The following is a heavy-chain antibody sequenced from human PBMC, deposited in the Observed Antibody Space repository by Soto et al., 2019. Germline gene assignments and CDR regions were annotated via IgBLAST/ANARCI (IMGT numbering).Heavy chain of an antibody. CDR2: IWYDGSNK. Sequence: GWSLRLACAASGFNFITYGMQWVRQAPGKGLEWVAVIWYDGSNKYYADSVKGRFTISRDNSNNTVYLQMNSLRAEDTAVYYCARGPEYQLLFGSFDPWGQGTLVTVSS. CDR3: ARGPEYQLLFGSFDP. V-gene: IGHV3-33*01. CDR1: GFNFITYG. J-gene: IGHJ5*02. D-gene: IGHD2-2*01.